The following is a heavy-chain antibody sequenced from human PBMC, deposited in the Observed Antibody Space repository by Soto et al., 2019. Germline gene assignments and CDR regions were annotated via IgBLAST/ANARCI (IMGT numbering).Heavy chain of an antibody. V-gene: IGHV3-23*01. CDR3: ARVASGYINSADY. CDR1: GFTFNAYA. Sequence: EVQLLESGGGLVQPGGSLRLSCEASGFTFNAYAMTWVRQAPGKGLEWVSAIGGSGGNTYYAASVKGRFTISRDNSKDTVDLEMKRLRVDDTAVYFCARVASGYINSADYWGQGILVTVSS. J-gene: IGHJ4*02. D-gene: IGHD4-4*01. CDR2: IGGSGGNT.